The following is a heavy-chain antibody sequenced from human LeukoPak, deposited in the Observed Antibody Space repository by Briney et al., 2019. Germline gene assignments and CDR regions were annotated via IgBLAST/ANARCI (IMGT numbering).Heavy chain of an antibody. V-gene: IGHV3-9*01. Sequence: TGGSLRLSCAASGFTFDDYAMHWVRQAPGKGPEWVSGISWNSGSIGYADSVKGRFTISRDNAKNSLYLQMNSLRAEDTALYYCAKDTAGYYHDAFDIWGQGTMVTVSS. CDR2: ISWNSGSI. D-gene: IGHD3-22*01. CDR3: AKDTAGYYHDAFDI. CDR1: GFTFDDYA. J-gene: IGHJ3*02.